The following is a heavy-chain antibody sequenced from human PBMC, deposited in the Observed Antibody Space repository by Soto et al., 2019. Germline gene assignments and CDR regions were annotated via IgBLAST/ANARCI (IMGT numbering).Heavy chain of an antibody. CDR2: TYYRSKWYN. V-gene: IGHV6-1*01. Sequence: SQTLLLPCVISGDSVSSNNAAWNWIRQSPSRGLEWLGRTYYRSKWYNDYAVSVKSRITINPDTSKNQFSLQLNSVTPEDTAVYYCARGVAAPTWGNDYGMDVWGQGTTVTVSS. CDR1: GDSVSSNNAA. D-gene: IGHD6-19*01. CDR3: ARGVAAPTWGNDYGMDV. J-gene: IGHJ6*02.